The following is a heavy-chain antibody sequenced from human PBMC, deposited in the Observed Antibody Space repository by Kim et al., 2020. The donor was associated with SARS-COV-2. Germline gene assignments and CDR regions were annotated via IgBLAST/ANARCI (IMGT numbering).Heavy chain of an antibody. CDR3: AREHSMVRGAIYYYYGMDV. V-gene: IGHV4-59*13. Sequence: SETLSLTCTVSGGSISSYYWSWIRQPPGKGLEWIGYIYYSGSTNYNPSLKSRVTISVDTSKNQFSLKLSSVTAADTAVYYCAREHSMVRGAIYYYYGMDVWGQGTTVTVSS. J-gene: IGHJ6*02. CDR2: IYYSGST. D-gene: IGHD3-10*01. CDR1: GGSISSYY.